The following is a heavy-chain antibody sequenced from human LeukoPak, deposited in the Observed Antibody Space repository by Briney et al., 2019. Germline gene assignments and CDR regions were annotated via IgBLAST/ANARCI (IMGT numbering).Heavy chain of an antibody. Sequence: ASVKVSCKTSGYTFATYFMHWVRQAPGQGLEWMGWINPNSGGTNYAQKFQGRVTMTRDTSISTAYMELSRLRSDDTAVYYCARTGTLGYIDPWGQGTLVTVSS. V-gene: IGHV1-2*02. J-gene: IGHJ5*02. D-gene: IGHD1-14*01. CDR2: INPNSGGT. CDR1: GYTFATYF. CDR3: ARTGTLGYIDP.